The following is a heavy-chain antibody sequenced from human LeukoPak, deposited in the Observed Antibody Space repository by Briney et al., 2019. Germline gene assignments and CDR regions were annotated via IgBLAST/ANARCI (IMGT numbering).Heavy chain of an antibody. CDR3: AKKSQPGVDMATIHFDH. J-gene: IGHJ4*02. V-gene: IGHV3-30*18. CDR2: ISYDGTYK. CDR1: GFTFSTYG. Sequence: GRSLRLSCAASGFTFSTYGMHWVRQAPGKGQEWVAIISYDGTYKYYADSVKGRFTISRDNSENTLYLQMNSLRAEDTAVYYCAKKSQPGVDMATIHFDHGGQGTLVTVSS. D-gene: IGHD5-24*01.